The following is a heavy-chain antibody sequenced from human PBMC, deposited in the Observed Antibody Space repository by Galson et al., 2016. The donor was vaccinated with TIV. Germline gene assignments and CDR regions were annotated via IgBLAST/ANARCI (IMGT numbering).Heavy chain of an antibody. Sequence: SVKVSCKASGYIFINYYIHWVRQAPGQGLEWLGWLNPDSGATQYAQKFQGRVTMTRDTSISTAYMELRRLISDDTAVYYCARVNWARAFDYWGQGTQVTVSS. J-gene: IGHJ4*02. CDR1: GYIFINYY. CDR2: LNPDSGAT. D-gene: IGHD7-27*01. V-gene: IGHV1-2*02. CDR3: ARVNWARAFDY.